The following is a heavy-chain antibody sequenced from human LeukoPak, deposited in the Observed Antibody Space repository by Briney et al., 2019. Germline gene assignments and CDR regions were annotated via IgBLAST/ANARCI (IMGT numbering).Heavy chain of an antibody. Sequence: GGSLRLSCAASGFTFSSYAMSWVRQAPGKGLEWVSAISGSGGSTYYADSVKGRFTISRDNSRNTLYLQMNSLRAEDTAVYYCAKDMLLDFPSSYDYWGQGTLVTVSS. D-gene: IGHD3-10*02. V-gene: IGHV3-23*01. CDR2: ISGSGGST. CDR3: AKDMLLDFPSSYDY. J-gene: IGHJ4*02. CDR1: GFTFSSYA.